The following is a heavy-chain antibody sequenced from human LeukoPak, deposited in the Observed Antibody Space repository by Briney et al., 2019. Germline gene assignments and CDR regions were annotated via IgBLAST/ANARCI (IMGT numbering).Heavy chain of an antibody. D-gene: IGHD5-12*01. V-gene: IGHV3-48*04. Sequence: PGGSLRLSCAASGFTFSSYSMNWVRQAPGKGLEWVSYISSSGSTMCYTDSVKGRFTISRDNAKDSLYLQMNSLRAEDTAVYYCARDPGSGYEEHFDYWGQGTLVTVSS. CDR3: ARDPGSGYEEHFDY. CDR2: ISSSGSTM. CDR1: GFTFSSYS. J-gene: IGHJ4*02.